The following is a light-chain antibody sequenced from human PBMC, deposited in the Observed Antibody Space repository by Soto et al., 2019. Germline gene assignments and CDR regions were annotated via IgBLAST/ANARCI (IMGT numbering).Light chain of an antibody. CDR2: GAS. CDR3: QQYNNWPQT. CDR1: QSVSSN. J-gene: IGKJ1*01. Sequence: EIVMTQSPATLSVSPGERATLSCRASQSVSSNLAWYQQKPGQAPRLLIYGASTRATGISARFSGCGSGTEFTLTISSLQSEDFAVYYCQQYNNWPQTFGQGTKVEIK. V-gene: IGKV3-15*01.